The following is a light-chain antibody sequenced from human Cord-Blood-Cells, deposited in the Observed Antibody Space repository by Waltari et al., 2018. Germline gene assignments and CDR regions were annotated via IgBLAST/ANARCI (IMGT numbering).Light chain of an antibody. CDR2: RTN. CDR3: AAWDDSLSGRV. Sequence: QSVLTQPPSASGTPGQRVTISCSGSSSNIGSNYVYWYQQLPGTAPKLRIYRTNQRPSGVPDRFSGSKSGTSASLAISGLRSEDEADYYCAAWDDSLSGRVFGGGTKLTVL. J-gene: IGLJ3*02. V-gene: IGLV1-47*01. CDR1: SSNIGSNY.